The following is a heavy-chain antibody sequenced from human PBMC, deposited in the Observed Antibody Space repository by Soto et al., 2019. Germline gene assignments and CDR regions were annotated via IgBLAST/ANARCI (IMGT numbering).Heavy chain of an antibody. CDR2: MNPNSGNT. V-gene: IGHV1-8*01. J-gene: IGHJ6*02. D-gene: IGHD2-2*01. CDR3: ARKDCISPSCLGYYYYGMDV. CDR1: GYTFTSYD. Sequence: QVQLVQSGAEVKKPGASVKVSCKASGYTFTSYDINWVRQATGQGLEWMGWMNPNSGNTGYAQKFQGRVTMTRNTSISTAYMELSSLRSEDTAVYYCARKDCISPSCLGYYYYGMDVWGQGTTVTVSS.